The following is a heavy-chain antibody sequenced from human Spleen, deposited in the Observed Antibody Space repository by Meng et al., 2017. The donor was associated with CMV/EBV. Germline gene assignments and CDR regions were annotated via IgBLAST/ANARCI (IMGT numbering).Heavy chain of an antibody. CDR2: IYYSGST. D-gene: IGHD6-19*01. J-gene: IGHJ4*02. CDR1: GGSISSGGDY. CDR3: ARDVGSSGWSY. Sequence: VSGGSISSGGDYWSWIRQHPGKGLEWIGYIYYSGSTYYNPSLKSRVTISVDTSKNQFSLKLSSVTAADTAVYYCARDVGSSGWSYWGQGTLVTVSS. V-gene: IGHV4-31*02.